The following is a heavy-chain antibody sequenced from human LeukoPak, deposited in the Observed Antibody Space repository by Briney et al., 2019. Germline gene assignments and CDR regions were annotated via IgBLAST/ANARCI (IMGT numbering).Heavy chain of an antibody. CDR3: TRGGYYDSSGYPYFDY. D-gene: IGHD3-22*01. J-gene: IGHJ4*02. CDR2: IRSKTYGGTT. CDR1: GFTFGDYA. Sequence: GGSLRLSCTASGFTFGDYAMSWVRQAPGKGLEWVGFIRSKTYGGTTEYAASVKGRFTISRDDSKSIAYLQMNSLKTEDTAVYYCTRGGYYDSSGYPYFDYWGQGTLVTVSS. V-gene: IGHV3-49*04.